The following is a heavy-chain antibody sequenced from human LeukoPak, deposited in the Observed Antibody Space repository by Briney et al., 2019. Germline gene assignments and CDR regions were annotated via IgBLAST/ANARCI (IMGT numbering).Heavy chain of an antibody. CDR3: ARDQTYGMDV. CDR2: IKSDGSTP. CDR1: GFTFSPYW. Sequence: PGGSLRLSCAASGFTFSPYWMHWVRQAPGKGLVWVSRIKSDGSTPSYADSVKGRFTISRDNAKNPLYLHMNSLRAEDTAVYYCARDQTYGMDVWGQGTTVTVSS. V-gene: IGHV3-74*01. J-gene: IGHJ6*02.